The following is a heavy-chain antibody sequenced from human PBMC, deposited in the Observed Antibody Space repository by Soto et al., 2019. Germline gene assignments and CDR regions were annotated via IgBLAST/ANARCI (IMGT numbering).Heavy chain of an antibody. CDR1: GGSFSGYY. V-gene: IGHV4-34*01. Sequence: PSETLSLTCAVYGGSFSGYYWSWIRQPPGKGLEWIGEINHSGSTNYNPSLKSRVTISVDTSKNQFSLKLSSVTAADTAVYYCARVERDCSGGSCSYYFDYWGQGTLVTVSS. CDR3: ARVERDCSGGSCSYYFDY. D-gene: IGHD2-15*01. J-gene: IGHJ4*02. CDR2: INHSGST.